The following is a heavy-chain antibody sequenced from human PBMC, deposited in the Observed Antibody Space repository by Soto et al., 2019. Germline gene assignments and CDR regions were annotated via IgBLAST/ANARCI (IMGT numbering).Heavy chain of an antibody. CDR2: INTYNQNT. J-gene: IGHJ4*02. D-gene: IGHD6-19*01. CDR1: GYTFTNYP. CDR3: ARDSSGSGSSFDF. V-gene: IGHV1-18*04. Sequence: QVRLVQSGGEVKKPGASVKVSCKASGYTFTNYPITWVRQAPGQGLEWMGWINTYNQNTIYAQKFQGRVPMTTDTSTTPSYLKLPSLTSHATAVYYCARDSSGSGSSFDFWGQGSLVTVSS.